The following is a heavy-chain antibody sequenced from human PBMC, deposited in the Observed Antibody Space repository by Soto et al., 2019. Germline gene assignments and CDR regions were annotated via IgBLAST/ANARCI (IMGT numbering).Heavy chain of an antibody. CDR2: ISAYDGHT. Sequence: QVQLVQSGAEVKKPGASVKVSCKASGYTFTTYGITWVRQAPGQGLEWVGWISAYDGHTSYAQKLQDRVTVTTDTSTSTAYMDLRSLRSDDSAVYYCARGQGEYCSGGSCYANYYYSGMDVWGQGTTVTVSS. CDR1: GYTFTTYG. J-gene: IGHJ6*02. V-gene: IGHV1-18*01. CDR3: ARGQGEYCSGGSCYANYYYSGMDV. D-gene: IGHD2-15*01.